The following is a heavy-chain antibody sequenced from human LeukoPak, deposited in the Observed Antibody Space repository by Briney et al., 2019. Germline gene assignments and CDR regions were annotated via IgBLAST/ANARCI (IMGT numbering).Heavy chain of an antibody. CDR3: ARAYYDFWSSFDY. Sequence: SETLSLTCTVSGVSISSRNSWWDWIRQSPGKGLEWIGAIYVNGSTDYNSSLKSRVTLFIGTSRNQFSLRLTSVTATDTAVYYCARAYYDFWSSFDYWGQGTLVTVSS. CDR1: GVSISSRNSW. V-gene: IGHV4-39*01. D-gene: IGHD3-3*01. CDR2: IYVNGST. J-gene: IGHJ4*02.